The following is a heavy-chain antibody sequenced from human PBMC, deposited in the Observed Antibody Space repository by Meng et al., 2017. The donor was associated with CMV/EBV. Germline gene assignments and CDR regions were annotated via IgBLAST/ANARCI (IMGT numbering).Heavy chain of an antibody. D-gene: IGHD3-3*01. J-gene: IGHJ4*02. CDR1: GFNFRDYA. V-gene: IGHV3-49*04. CDR2: VRSEAYGGTT. CDR3: AKDPPYYDFWSGPTP. Sequence: GGSLRLSCSSSGFNFRDYAMTWVRQAPGRGLEWVGFVRSEAYGGTTEDGASVKGRFSISRDDSKSIVYLQMNSLRAEDTAVYYCAKDPPYYDFWSGPTPWGQGTLVTVSS.